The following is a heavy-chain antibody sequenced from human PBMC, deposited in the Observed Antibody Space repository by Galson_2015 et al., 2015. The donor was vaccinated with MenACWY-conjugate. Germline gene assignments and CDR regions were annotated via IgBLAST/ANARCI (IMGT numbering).Heavy chain of an antibody. CDR3: VKDEDYGGNSVGSGGFDY. Sequence: SLRLSCAASGFTFSSYAMHWVRQAPGKGLEYVSAISSNGGSTYYADSVKGRFTISRDNSKNTLYLQMSSLRAEDTAVYYCVKDEDYGGNSVGSGGFDYWGQGTLVTVSS. V-gene: IGHV3-64D*06. CDR2: ISSNGGST. D-gene: IGHD4-23*01. CDR1: GFTFSSYA. J-gene: IGHJ4*02.